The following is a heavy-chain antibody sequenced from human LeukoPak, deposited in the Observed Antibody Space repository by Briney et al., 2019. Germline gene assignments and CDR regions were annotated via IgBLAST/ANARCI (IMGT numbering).Heavy chain of an antibody. J-gene: IGHJ5*02. CDR2: ISYDGSNK. CDR3: AREHGNSGYDTNWFDP. Sequence: PGRSLRLSCATSGFTFSSYAMHWVRQAPRKGLEWVAVISYDGSNKYYADSVKGRFTISRDNSKNTLYLQMNSLRAEDTAVYYCAREHGNSGYDTNWFDPWGQGTLVTVSS. D-gene: IGHD5-12*01. CDR1: GFTFSSYA. V-gene: IGHV3-30-3*01.